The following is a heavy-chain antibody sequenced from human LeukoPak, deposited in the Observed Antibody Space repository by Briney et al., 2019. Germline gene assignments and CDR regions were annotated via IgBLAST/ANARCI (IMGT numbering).Heavy chain of an antibody. Sequence: ASVKVSCKASGYTFTGYYMHWARQAPGQGLEWMGWINPNSGSTNYAQKFQGRVTMTRDTSISTAFMDLSRLRSDDTAVYYCARRGNYGDYFDYWGQGTLVTVSS. CDR2: INPNSGST. CDR1: GYTFTGYY. V-gene: IGHV1-2*02. J-gene: IGHJ4*02. CDR3: ARRGNYGDYFDY. D-gene: IGHD4-17*01.